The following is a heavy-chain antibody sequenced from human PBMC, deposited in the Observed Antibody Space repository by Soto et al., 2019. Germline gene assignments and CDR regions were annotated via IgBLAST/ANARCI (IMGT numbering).Heavy chain of an antibody. J-gene: IGHJ6*02. CDR3: ARDSAMVRGVIIDPFYYYYGMDV. CDR2: IIPIFGTA. Sequence: QVQLVQSGAEVKKPGSSVRVSCKASGGTFSSYAISWVRQAPGQGLEWMGGIIPIFGTANYAQKFQGRVTITADESTRTAYMELSSLRSEDTAVHYCARDSAMVRGVIIDPFYYYYGMDVWGQGTTVTVSS. D-gene: IGHD3-10*01. V-gene: IGHV1-69*12. CDR1: GGTFSSYA.